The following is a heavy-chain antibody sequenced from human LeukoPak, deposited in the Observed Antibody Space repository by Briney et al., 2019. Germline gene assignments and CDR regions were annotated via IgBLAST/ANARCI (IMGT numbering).Heavy chain of an antibody. CDR1: GFTFSSYG. V-gene: IGHV3-33*06. CDR2: IWYDGSNK. CDR3: AKDRMGAYYYYYMDV. D-gene: IGHD1-26*01. J-gene: IGHJ6*03. Sequence: GGSLRLSCAASGFTFSSYGMHWVRQAPGKGLEWEAVIWYDGSNKYYADSVKGRFTISRDNSKNTLYLQMNSLRAEDTAVYYCAKDRMGAYYYYYMDVWGKGTTVTVSS.